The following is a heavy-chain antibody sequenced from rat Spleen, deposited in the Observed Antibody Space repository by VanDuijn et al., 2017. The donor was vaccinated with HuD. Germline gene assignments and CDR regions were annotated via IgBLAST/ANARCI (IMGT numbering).Heavy chain of an antibody. V-gene: IGHV5-58*01. D-gene: IGHD1-1*01. J-gene: IGHJ2*01. CDR2: ISPDGGST. CDR3: AKEEGSGDLWG. Sequence: EVQLVETGGGLVQPGESLKLSCVASGFTFSSYWMYWIRQAPGEGLEWLSSISPDGGSTYYPDSVKGRFTISRDNAKSTLYLQMDSLRSENTATYYCAKEEGSGDLWGWGQGVMVTVSS. CDR1: GFTFSSYW.